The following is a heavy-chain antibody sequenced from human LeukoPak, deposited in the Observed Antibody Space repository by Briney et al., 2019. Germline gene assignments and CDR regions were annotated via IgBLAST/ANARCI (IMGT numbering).Heavy chain of an antibody. Sequence: PSETLSLTCTVSGGSISRGGYYWSWIRQHPGKGLEWIGYIYYSGSTYYNPSLKSRVTISVDTSKNQFSLKLSSVTAADTAVYYCARGNPIGYWGQATLVTVSS. CDR1: GGSISRGGYY. D-gene: IGHD2/OR15-2a*01. CDR2: IYYSGST. V-gene: IGHV4-31*03. J-gene: IGHJ4*02. CDR3: ARGNPIGY.